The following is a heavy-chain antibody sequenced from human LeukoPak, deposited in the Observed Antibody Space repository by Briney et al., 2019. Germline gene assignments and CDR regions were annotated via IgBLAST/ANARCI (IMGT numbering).Heavy chain of an antibody. D-gene: IGHD3-10*01. CDR3: AKDSSMVRGDYDYFDY. J-gene: IGHJ4*02. CDR2: ISDSGGST. Sequence: PGGSLSLSCAASGFTFSDYVMGWVRQAPGKGLEWVSGISDSGGSTYYADFVKGRFTISRDNSKNTLYLQMNSLRAEDTAVYYCAKDSSMVRGDYDYFDYWGQGTLVTVSS. CDR1: GFTFSDYV. V-gene: IGHV3-23*01.